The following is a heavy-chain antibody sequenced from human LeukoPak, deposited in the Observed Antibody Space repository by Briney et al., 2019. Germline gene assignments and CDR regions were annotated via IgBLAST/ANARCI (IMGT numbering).Heavy chain of an antibody. CDR2: IYYSGST. CDR1: GGSISSGDYY. D-gene: IGHD5-24*01. V-gene: IGHV4-30-4*01. J-gene: IGHJ4*01. CDR3: AGIRDGYNMVDY. Sequence: PSETLSLTCTVSGGSISSGDYYWSWIRQPPGKGLEWVGYIYYSGSTYYNPSLKSRVTISVDTSKNQLSLKLSSVTAADTDVYYCAGIRDGYNMVDYWGHGTQVTVSS.